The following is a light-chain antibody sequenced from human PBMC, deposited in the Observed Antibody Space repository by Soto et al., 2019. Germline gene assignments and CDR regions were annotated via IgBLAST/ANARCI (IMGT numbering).Light chain of an antibody. Sequence: QSALTQPPSASGSPGQSVTIPCAGTSTDVGEYNYVSWYQQHPGKVPKLIIFEVNKRPSGVPDRFSGSKSGDTASLTVSGLQAEDEADYYCTSHAGSNNIVFGGGTKLTVL. CDR3: TSHAGSNNIV. CDR2: EVN. J-gene: IGLJ2*01. V-gene: IGLV2-8*01. CDR1: STDVGEYNY.